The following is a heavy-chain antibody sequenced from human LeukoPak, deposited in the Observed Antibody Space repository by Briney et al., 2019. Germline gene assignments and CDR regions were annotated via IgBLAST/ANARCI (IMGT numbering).Heavy chain of an antibody. V-gene: IGHV1-18*01. CDR1: GYTFTGYG. CDR3: AREEYYDFWSGYPKPPLGYMDV. Sequence: GASVKVSCKASGYTFTGYGISWVRQAPGQGLEGMGWISAYNGNTNYAQKLQGRVTMTTDTSTSTAYMELRRLRSDDTAVYHCAREEYYDFWSGYPKPPLGYMDVWGKGTTVTVSS. J-gene: IGHJ6*03. D-gene: IGHD3-3*01. CDR2: ISAYNGNT.